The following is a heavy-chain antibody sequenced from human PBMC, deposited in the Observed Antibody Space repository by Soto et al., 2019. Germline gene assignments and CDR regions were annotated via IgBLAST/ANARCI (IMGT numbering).Heavy chain of an antibody. CDR2: FDPEDGET. V-gene: IGHV1-24*01. J-gene: IGHJ6*02. D-gene: IGHD6-19*01. CDR1: GYTLTELS. CDR3: ATAENSSDYYYYGMDV. Sequence: ASVKVSCKVSGYTLTELSMHWVRQAPGKGLEWMGGFDPEDGETIHAQKFQGRVTMTEDTSTDTAYMELSSLRSEDTAVYYCATAENSSDYYYYGMDVWGQGTTVTVSS.